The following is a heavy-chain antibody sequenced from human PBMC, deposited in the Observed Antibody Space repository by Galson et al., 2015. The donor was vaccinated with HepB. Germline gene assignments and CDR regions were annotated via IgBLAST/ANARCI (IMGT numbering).Heavy chain of an antibody. V-gene: IGHV3-9*01. CDR1: GFTFDDYA. D-gene: IGHD2-8*02. J-gene: IGHJ4*02. CDR3: AKGGLGYCTGGVCYTGYYFDY. Sequence: SLRLSCAASGFTFDDYAMHWVRQAPGKGLEWVSGISWNSGSIGYADSVKGRFTISRDSAKNSLYLQMNSLRAEDTALYYCAKGGLGYCTGGVCYTGYYFDYWGQGTLVTVSS. CDR2: ISWNSGSI.